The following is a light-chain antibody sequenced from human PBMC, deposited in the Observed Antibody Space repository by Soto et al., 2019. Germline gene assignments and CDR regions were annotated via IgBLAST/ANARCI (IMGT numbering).Light chain of an antibody. CDR3: QQRSNRPPIT. J-gene: IGKJ5*01. CDR1: QSVSSY. V-gene: IGKV3-11*01. Sequence: EIVLTQSPATLSLSPGERATLSCRASQSVSSYLAWYQQKPGQAPRLLIYDASNRATGIPARFSGSGSGTDFTLTISSLEPEDVAVYYCQQRSNRPPITFGQGKRLEL. CDR2: DAS.